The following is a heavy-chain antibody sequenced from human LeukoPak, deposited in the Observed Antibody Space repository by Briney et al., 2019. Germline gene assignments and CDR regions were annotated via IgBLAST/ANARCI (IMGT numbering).Heavy chain of an antibody. J-gene: IGHJ5*02. V-gene: IGHV1-69*06. Sequence: ASVKVSCKASGGTFRSYAISWVRQAPGQGLEWMGGIIPIFGTTNYAQKFQGRVTITADKSTSTAYMELSSLRSEDTAVYYCARVGSSIAAQHWFDPWGQGTLVTVSS. D-gene: IGHD6-6*01. CDR1: GGTFRSYA. CDR2: IIPIFGTT. CDR3: ARVGSSIAAQHWFDP.